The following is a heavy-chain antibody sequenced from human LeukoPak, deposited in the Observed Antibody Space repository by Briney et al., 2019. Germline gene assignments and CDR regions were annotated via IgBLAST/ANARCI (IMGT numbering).Heavy chain of an antibody. J-gene: IGHJ6*03. CDR2: IGTGSDT. CDR3: ARGPPRRKYYYMDV. Sequence: PGGSLRLSCVASGFSFSSFDMHWVRHPTGEGLEWVSTIGTGSDTYNPGSVEGRFTHSRDNAKNSLYLQMNSLTAGDTAVYYCARGPPRRKYYYMDVWGKGTTVTVSS. V-gene: IGHV3-13*01. CDR1: GFSFSSFD. D-gene: IGHD5-24*01.